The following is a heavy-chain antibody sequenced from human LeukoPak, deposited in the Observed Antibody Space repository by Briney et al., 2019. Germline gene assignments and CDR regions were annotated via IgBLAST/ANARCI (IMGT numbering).Heavy chain of an antibody. CDR3: ARHSCSSTSCYYGGDWFDP. CDR2: IYPGDSDT. J-gene: IGHJ5*02. CDR1: GYSFTSYW. V-gene: IGHV5-51*01. Sequence: GESLKISCKGSGYSFTSYWIGRVRQMPGKGLEWMGIIYPGDSDTRYSPSFQGQVTISADKYISTAYLQWSSLKASDTAMYYCARHSCSSTSCYYGGDWFDPWGQGTLVTVSS. D-gene: IGHD2-2*01.